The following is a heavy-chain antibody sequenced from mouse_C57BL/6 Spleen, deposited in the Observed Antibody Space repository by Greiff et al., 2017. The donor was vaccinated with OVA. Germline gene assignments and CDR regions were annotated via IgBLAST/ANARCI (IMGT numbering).Heavy chain of an antibody. CDR2: IRSKSNNYAT. V-gene: IGHV10-1*01. Sequence: EVQLVESGGGLVQPKGSLKLSCAASGFSFNTYAMNWVRQAPGKGLEWVARIRSKSNNYATYYADSVKDRFTISRDDSESMLYLQMNNLKTEDTAMYYCVRRERDAMDYWGQGTSVTVSS. J-gene: IGHJ4*01. CDR3: VRRERDAMDY. CDR1: GFSFNTYA.